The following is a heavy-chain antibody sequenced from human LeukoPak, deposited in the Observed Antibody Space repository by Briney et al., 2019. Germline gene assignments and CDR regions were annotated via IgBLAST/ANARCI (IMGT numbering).Heavy chain of an antibody. Sequence: GGSLRLSCAASGFTFNRSWMNWVRQAPGKGLEWVTLIWHDGTKENYADSVKGRFTISRDNSRSTLYLQMSSLRVEDTAVYYCARDYSYGSLDYRGQGTLVTVSS. CDR3: ARDYSYGSLDY. CDR1: GFTFNRSW. D-gene: IGHD5-18*01. J-gene: IGHJ4*02. V-gene: IGHV3-33*07. CDR2: IWHDGTKE.